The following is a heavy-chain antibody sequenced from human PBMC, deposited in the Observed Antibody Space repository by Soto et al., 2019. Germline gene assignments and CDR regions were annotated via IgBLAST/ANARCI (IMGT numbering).Heavy chain of an antibody. D-gene: IGHD3-3*01. CDR1: GGSISSGDYY. CDR2: IYYSGST. V-gene: IGHV4-30-4*01. CDR3: ARDSAYYDFWSGYYHNLFDP. J-gene: IGHJ5*02. Sequence: SETLSLTCTVSGGSISSGDYYWSWIRQPPGKGLEWIGYIYYSGSTYYNPSLKSRVTISVDTSKNQFSLKLSSVTAADTAVYYCARDSAYYDFWSGYYHNLFDPWGQATLVTFSS.